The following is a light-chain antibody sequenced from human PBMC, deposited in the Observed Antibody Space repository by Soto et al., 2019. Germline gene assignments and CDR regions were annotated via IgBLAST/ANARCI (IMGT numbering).Light chain of an antibody. Sequence: VLTQPPSVSGAPGQRVTVSCTGSSSNIGAGYDVHWYQQLPGTAPKLLIYGNNNRPSGVPDRFSGSKSATSGSLAITGLQAEDEADYYCQSFDSSLSGYVFGTGTKVPS. CDR2: GNN. CDR3: QSFDSSLSGYV. CDR1: SSNIGAGYD. V-gene: IGLV1-40*01. J-gene: IGLJ1*01.